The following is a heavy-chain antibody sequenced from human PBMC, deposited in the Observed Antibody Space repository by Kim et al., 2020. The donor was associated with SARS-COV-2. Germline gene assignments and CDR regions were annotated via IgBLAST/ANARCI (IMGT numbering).Heavy chain of an antibody. V-gene: IGHV3-23*01. D-gene: IGHD2-2*01. CDR3: AKFGYCSSTSCYADWFDP. J-gene: IGHJ5*02. Sequence: GRFTISRDNSKNTLYLQMNSLRAEDTAVYYCAKFGYCSSTSCYADWFDPWGQGTLVTVSS.